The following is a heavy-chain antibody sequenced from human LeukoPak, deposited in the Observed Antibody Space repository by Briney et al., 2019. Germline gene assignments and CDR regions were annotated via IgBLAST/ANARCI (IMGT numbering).Heavy chain of an antibody. CDR3: ARYLWFGELGHLDY. CDR1: GFTVSGDY. Sequence: GGSLRLSCAASGFTVSGDYMSWVRQAPGKGLEWVSVIYSGGSTYYADSVKGRFTISRDNSKNTLYLQMNSLRAEDTAIYYCARYLWFGELGHLDYWGQGTLVTVSS. V-gene: IGHV3-53*01. J-gene: IGHJ4*02. D-gene: IGHD3-10*01. CDR2: IYSGGST.